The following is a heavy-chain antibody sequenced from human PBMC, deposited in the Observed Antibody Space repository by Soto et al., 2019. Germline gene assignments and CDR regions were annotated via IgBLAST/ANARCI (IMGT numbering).Heavy chain of an antibody. Sequence: QVQLQQWGAGLLKPSETLSLTCAVYGGSFSGYYWSWIRQPPGKGLEWIGEINHSGSTNYNPSLKSRVTISVDTSKNQFSLKLSSVTAADTAVYYCARAIAAADLFDYWGQGTLVTVSS. CDR1: GGSFSGYY. V-gene: IGHV4-34*01. CDR3: ARAIAAADLFDY. CDR2: INHSGST. D-gene: IGHD6-13*01. J-gene: IGHJ4*02.